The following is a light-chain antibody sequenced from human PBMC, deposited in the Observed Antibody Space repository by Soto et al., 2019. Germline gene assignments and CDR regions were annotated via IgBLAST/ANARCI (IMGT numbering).Light chain of an antibody. CDR3: IPLQTWPPYT. Sequence: DVVMTQSPLSLPVTLGQPASISCRSSQSLAYSDGNTYLNWFQQRPGHSPRRLIYKVSNRDSGVPDRFSGSGSGTDFTLKISRVVDKDVGVYYCIPLQTWPPYTFRQVTKLEIK. J-gene: IGKJ2*01. CDR2: KVS. CDR1: QSLAYSDGNTY. V-gene: IGKV2-30*01.